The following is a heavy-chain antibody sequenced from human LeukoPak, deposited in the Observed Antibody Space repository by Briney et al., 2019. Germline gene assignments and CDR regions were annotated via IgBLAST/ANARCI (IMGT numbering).Heavy chain of an antibody. J-gene: IGHJ4*02. V-gene: IGHV4-38-2*01. CDR2: IYHSGTT. CDR1: GYSISSGYY. D-gene: IGHD3-22*01. CDR3: ASGITMIVVAH. Sequence: RSETLSLTCAVSGYSISSGYYWGWIRQPPGKGLEWIGYIYHSGTTYYNPSLKSRVTMSVDTSKNQFSLKLSSVTAADTAVYYCASGITMIVVAHWGQGILVTVSS.